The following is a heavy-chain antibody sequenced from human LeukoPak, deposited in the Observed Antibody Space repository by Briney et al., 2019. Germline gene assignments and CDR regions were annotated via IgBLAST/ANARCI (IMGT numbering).Heavy chain of an antibody. CDR2: IIPIFGTA. CDR1: GGTFSSYA. Sequence: SVKVPCKASGGTFSSYAISWVRQAPGQGLEWMGGIIPIFGTANYAQKFQGRVTITADESTSTAYMELSSLRSEDTAVYYCARALDSSGWYQVGAFDYWGQGTLVTVSS. CDR3: ARALDSSGWYQVGAFDY. V-gene: IGHV1-69*13. J-gene: IGHJ4*02. D-gene: IGHD6-19*01.